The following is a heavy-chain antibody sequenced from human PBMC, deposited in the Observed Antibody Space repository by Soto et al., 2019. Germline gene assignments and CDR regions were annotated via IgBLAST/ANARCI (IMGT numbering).Heavy chain of an antibody. V-gene: IGHV4-34*01. D-gene: IGHD4-17*01. CDR2: INHSGST. Sequence: QVQLQQWGAGLLKPSETLSLTCAVYGGSFSGYYWSWIRQPPGKGLEWIGEINHSGSTNYNPSLKSRVTISVDTSKNQFSLKLSSVTAADTAVYYCASPHRTRQDYAFDIWGQGTMVTVSS. CDR3: ASPHRTRQDYAFDI. CDR1: GGSFSGYY. J-gene: IGHJ3*02.